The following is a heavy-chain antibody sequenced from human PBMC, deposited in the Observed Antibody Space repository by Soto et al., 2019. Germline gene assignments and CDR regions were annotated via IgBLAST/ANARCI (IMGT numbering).Heavy chain of an antibody. J-gene: IGHJ6*02. V-gene: IGHV5-51*01. CDR1: GYSFTSYW. CDR3: ARHGDSSSWYGGYYYYGMDV. Sequence: GESLKISCKGSGYSFTSYWIGWVRQMPGKGLEWMGIIYPGDSDTRYSPSFQGQVTISADKSISTAYLQWSSLKASDTAMYYCARHGDSSSWYGGYYYYGMDVWGQGTTVTVSS. D-gene: IGHD6-13*01. CDR2: IYPGDSDT.